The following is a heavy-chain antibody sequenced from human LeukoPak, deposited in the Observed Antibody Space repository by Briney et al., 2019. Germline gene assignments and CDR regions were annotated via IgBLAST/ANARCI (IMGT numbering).Heavy chain of an antibody. CDR2: ISSSSSYI. Sequence: GGSLRLSCAASGFTFSSYSTNWVRQAPGKGLEWVSSISSSSSYIYYADSVKGRFTISRDNAKNSLYLQMTSLGVEDTALYHCARLRSSLLYPGSEVDNWGQGILVTVSS. CDR3: ARLRSSLLYPGSEVDN. J-gene: IGHJ4*02. CDR1: GFTFSSYS. V-gene: IGHV3-21*04. D-gene: IGHD3-10*01.